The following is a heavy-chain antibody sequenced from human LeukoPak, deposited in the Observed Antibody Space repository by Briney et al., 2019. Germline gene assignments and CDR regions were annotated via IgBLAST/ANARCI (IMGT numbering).Heavy chain of an antibody. D-gene: IGHD1-26*01. J-gene: IGHJ4*02. CDR1: GFNFSGYW. V-gene: IGHV3-7*01. Sequence: GGSLRLSCAASGFNFSGYWMTWVRQAPGRGLEWVANIKQDGSEKYYVDSLKGRFTISRDNAKNSLYLQMNSLRAEDTAVYHCARVRGSYSLDYWGQGTLVTVSS. CDR2: IKQDGSEK. CDR3: ARVRGSYSLDY.